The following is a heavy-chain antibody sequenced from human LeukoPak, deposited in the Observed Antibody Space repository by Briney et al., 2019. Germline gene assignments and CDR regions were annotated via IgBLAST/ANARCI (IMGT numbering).Heavy chain of an antibody. Sequence: ASVKVSCKASGYTFTNYGITWVRQAPGQGLEWMGWISGYTGNTNYAQKFQGRVTMTTDTSTSTAYMELRSLRSDDTAVYYCARDLSWAEVTGTESDWYFDLWGRGTLVTVSS. CDR3: ARDLSWAEVTGTESDWYFDL. CDR2: ISGYTGNT. V-gene: IGHV1-18*01. J-gene: IGHJ2*01. D-gene: IGHD1-7*01. CDR1: GYTFTNYG.